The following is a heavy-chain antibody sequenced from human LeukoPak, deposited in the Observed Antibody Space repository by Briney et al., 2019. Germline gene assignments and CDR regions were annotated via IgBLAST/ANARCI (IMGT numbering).Heavy chain of an antibody. J-gene: IGHJ4*02. CDR2: IRSKANSYAT. D-gene: IGHD4-17*01. CDR1: GFTFSGSA. Sequence: GSLRLSCAASGFTFSGSAMHWVRQASGKGLEWVGRIRSKANSYATAYAASVKGRFTISRDDSKNTAYLQMNSLKTEDTAVYYCTRHETTVTTKENFDYWGQGTLVTVSS. V-gene: IGHV3-73*01. CDR3: TRHETTVTTKENFDY.